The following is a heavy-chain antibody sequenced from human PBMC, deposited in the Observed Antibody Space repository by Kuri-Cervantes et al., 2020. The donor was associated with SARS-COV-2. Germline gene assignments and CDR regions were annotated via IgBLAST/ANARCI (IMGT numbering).Heavy chain of an antibody. Sequence: GSLRLSCPVSGGSISSSSYYWGWIRQPPGKGLEWIGSIYYSGSTYYNPSLKSRVTISVDTSKNQFSLKLSSVTAADTAVYYCARAPQYSSRFDYWGQGTLVTVSS. CDR2: IYYSGST. CDR1: GGSISSSSYY. CDR3: ARAPQYSSRFDY. V-gene: IGHV4-39*01. D-gene: IGHD6-13*01. J-gene: IGHJ4*02.